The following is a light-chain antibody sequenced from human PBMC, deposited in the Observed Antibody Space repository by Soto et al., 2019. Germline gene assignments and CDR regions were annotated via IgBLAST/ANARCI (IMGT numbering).Light chain of an antibody. CDR1: SSDVGGYNY. CDR2: EVS. V-gene: IGLV2-14*01. J-gene: IGLJ2*01. Sequence: QSVLTQPASVSGSPGQSITISCTGTSSDVGGYNYVSWYQQHPGKAPKLMIYEVSNRPSGVSHRFSGSKSGNTASLTISGLQAEDAADYYCSSYTSSSTLVVFGGGTKLTVL. CDR3: SSYTSSSTLVV.